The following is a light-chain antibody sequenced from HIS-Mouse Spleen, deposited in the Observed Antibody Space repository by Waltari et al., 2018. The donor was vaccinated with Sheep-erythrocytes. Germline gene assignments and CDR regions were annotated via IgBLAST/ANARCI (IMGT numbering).Light chain of an antibody. V-gene: IGLV2-23*01. Sequence: QSALTQPASVSGSPGQSITISCTGTSSDVGSYNLLSWYQQYPGKAPKLMIYEGSKRRSGVSNRFSGSKSGNTASLTISGLQAEDEADYYCCSYAGSSTPWVFGGGTKLTVL. CDR3: CSYAGSSTPWV. CDR1: SSDVGSYNL. J-gene: IGLJ3*02. CDR2: EGS.